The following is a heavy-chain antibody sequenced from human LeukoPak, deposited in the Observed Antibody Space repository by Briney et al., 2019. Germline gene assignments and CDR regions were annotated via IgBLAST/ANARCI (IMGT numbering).Heavy chain of an antibody. Sequence: GGSLRLSCAASGFTFSSYAMHWVRQAPGKGLEYVSAISSNGGSTYYANSVKGRFTISRDNSKNTLYLQMGSLRAEDMAVYYCARPGGGYSYGYPSRDDAFDIWGQGTMVTVSS. V-gene: IGHV3-64*01. J-gene: IGHJ3*02. CDR2: ISSNGGST. CDR3: ARPGGGYSYGYPSRDDAFDI. CDR1: GFTFSSYA. D-gene: IGHD5-18*01.